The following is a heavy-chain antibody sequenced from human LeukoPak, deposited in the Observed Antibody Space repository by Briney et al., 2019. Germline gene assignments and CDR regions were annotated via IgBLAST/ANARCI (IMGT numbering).Heavy chain of an antibody. D-gene: IGHD3-16*01. J-gene: IGHJ5*01. Sequence: PRGSLRLSCAASGCVFSSYAMNWVRQPPGKGLEWISGISGSHSTFYAASVEGRFTISRDNSKNTLYLQMNSLRGEDTAFYYCARETLVLGGVASWGQGILVTVSS. CDR2: ISGSHST. CDR1: GCVFSSYA. CDR3: ARETLVLGGVAS. V-gene: IGHV3-23*01.